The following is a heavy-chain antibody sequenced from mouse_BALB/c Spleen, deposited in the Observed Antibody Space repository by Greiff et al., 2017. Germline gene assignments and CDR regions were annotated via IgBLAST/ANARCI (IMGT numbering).Heavy chain of an antibody. CDR1: GDSITSGY. Sequence: EVQLQQSGPSLVKPSQTLSLTCSVTGDSITSGYWNWVRKFPGNKLEYMGYISYSGSTYYNPSLKSRISITRDTSKNQYYLQLKSVTTEDTATYYCARWDYRVMDYWGQGTSVTVSS. V-gene: IGHV3-8*02. CDR2: ISYSGST. CDR3: ARWDYRVMDY. J-gene: IGHJ4*01. D-gene: IGHD5-5*01.